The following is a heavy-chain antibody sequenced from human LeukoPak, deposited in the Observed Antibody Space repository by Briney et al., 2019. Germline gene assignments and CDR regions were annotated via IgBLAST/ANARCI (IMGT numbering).Heavy chain of an antibody. D-gene: IGHD3-3*01. V-gene: IGHV1-46*01. Sequence: ASVKVSCKASGYTFTSYYMHWVRQAPGQGLEWMGIINPSGGSTSYAQKFQGRVTMTRDTSTSTAYMELSSLRSEDTAVYYCARGGSRYDFWSGNSDYWGQGTLVTVSS. CDR3: ARGGSRYDFWSGNSDY. J-gene: IGHJ4*02. CDR1: GYTFTSYY. CDR2: INPSGGST.